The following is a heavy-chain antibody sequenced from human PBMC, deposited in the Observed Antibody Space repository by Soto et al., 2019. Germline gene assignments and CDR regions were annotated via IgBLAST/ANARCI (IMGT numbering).Heavy chain of an antibody. CDR1: GGTFSSYA. D-gene: IGHD6-19*01. CDR2: IIPKNGDT. J-gene: IGHJ4*02. CDR3: AKARAVRLEVCDS. V-gene: IGHV1-2*02. Sequence: ASVKVSCKASGGTFSSYAISWVRQAPGQGLEWMGGIIPKNGDTKYAQYLQDRVAWTRDTSISTAYMELTRLRSDDTAIYYCAKARAVRLEVCDSWGQGALVTVSS.